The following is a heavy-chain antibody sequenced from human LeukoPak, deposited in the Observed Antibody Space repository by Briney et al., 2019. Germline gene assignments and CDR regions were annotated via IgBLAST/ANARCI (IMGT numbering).Heavy chain of an antibody. Sequence: PSETLSLTCAVYGGSFSGYYWSWIRQPPGKGLEWIGEINHSGSTNYNPSLKSRVTISVDTSKNQFSLKLSSVTAADTAVYYCASVDCSSTSCYTFYFDYWGQGTLVTVSS. D-gene: IGHD2-2*02. V-gene: IGHV4-34*01. CDR3: ASVDCSSTSCYTFYFDY. J-gene: IGHJ4*02. CDR1: GGSFSGYY. CDR2: INHSGST.